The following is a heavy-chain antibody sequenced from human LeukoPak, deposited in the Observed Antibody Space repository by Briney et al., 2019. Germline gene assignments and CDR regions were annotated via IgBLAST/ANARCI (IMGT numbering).Heavy chain of an antibody. CDR3: ARDWRWKAVNYYYGMDV. CDR2: IYSGGST. Sequence: GGSLRLSCATSGFTVSSNYMSRVRQAPGKGLEGGSVIYSGGSTYYADSVKGRFTISRDNSKNTLYLQMNSLRAEDTAVYYCARDWRWKAVNYYYGMDVWGQGTTVTVSS. D-gene: IGHD4-23*01. J-gene: IGHJ6*02. V-gene: IGHV3-66*02. CDR1: GFTVSSNY.